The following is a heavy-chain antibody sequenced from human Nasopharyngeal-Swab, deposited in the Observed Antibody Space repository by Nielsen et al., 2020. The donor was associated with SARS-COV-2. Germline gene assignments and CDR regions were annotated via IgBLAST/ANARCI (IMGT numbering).Heavy chain of an antibody. CDR2: ISAYNGNT. Sequence: ASVKVSCKASGYTFTSYGISWVRQAPGQRLEWMGWISAYNGNTNYAQKLQGRVTMTTDTSTSTAYMELRSLRSDDTAVYYCARKGSSSWCSYNDYWGQETLVTVSS. D-gene: IGHD6-13*01. CDR3: ARKGSSSWCSYNDY. V-gene: IGHV1-18*04. CDR1: GYTFTSYG. J-gene: IGHJ4*02.